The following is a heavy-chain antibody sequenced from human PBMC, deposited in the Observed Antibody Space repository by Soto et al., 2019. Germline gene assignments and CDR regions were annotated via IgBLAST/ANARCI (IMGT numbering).Heavy chain of an antibody. D-gene: IGHD3-10*01. J-gene: IGHJ5*02. CDR2: IYYSGST. Sequence: PSETLSLTCTVSGGSSSSSSDYWSCIRQPPGKGLEWIGSIYYSGSTYYNPSLKSRVPMSVDTSKNQFSLKLSSVTAADTAVYYCARQPTMVRGVIIPNWFDPWGQGTLVTVS. V-gene: IGHV4-39*01. CDR1: GGSSSSSSDY. CDR3: ARQPTMVRGVIIPNWFDP.